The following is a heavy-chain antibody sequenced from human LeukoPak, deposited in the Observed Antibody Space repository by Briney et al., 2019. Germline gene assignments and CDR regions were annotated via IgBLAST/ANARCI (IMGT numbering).Heavy chain of an antibody. Sequence: SETLSLTCTVSGGSISSSSYYWGWIRQPPGKGLEWIGSIYYSGSTYYNPSLKSRVTISVDTSKNQFSLKLSSVTAADTAVYYCAREGPVWFGELIPDYYYYGMDVWGQGTTVTVSS. CDR3: AREGPVWFGELIPDYYYYGMDV. CDR1: GGSISSSSYY. CDR2: IYYSGST. J-gene: IGHJ6*02. V-gene: IGHV4-39*07. D-gene: IGHD3-10*01.